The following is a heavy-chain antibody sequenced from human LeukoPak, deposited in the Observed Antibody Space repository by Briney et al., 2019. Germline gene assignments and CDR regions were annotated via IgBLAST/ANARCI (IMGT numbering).Heavy chain of an antibody. V-gene: IGHV4-4*02. J-gene: IGHJ4*02. D-gene: IGHD6-13*01. Sequence: SETLSLTCAVSGGSISSSNWWSWVRQPPGKALEWIGEIYHSGSTSYNPSLKSRVTISVDKSKNQFSLKLSSVTAADTAVYYCARGGAVLPYSSSWYYFDYWGQGTLVTVSS. CDR3: ARGGAVLPYSSSWYYFDY. CDR1: GGSISSSNW. CDR2: IYHSGST.